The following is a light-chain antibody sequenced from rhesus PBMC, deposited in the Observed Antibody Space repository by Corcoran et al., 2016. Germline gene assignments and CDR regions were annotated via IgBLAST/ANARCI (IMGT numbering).Light chain of an antibody. J-gene: IGKJ1*01. CDR1: QGITND. CDR3: QQYDDLPT. Sequence: DIQMTQSPSSLSASVGDRVTISCRASQGITNDLAWYQQKAGETPKLLIYEASSLQSGIPSRFSGSGSGTDFTLTISGLQSEDFATYYCQQYDDLPTFGQGTKVEIK. V-gene: IGKV1-25*01. CDR2: EAS.